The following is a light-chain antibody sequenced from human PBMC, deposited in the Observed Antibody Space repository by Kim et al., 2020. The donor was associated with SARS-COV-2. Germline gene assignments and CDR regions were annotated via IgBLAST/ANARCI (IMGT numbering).Light chain of an antibody. CDR2: DAS. Sequence: EIQMTQSPSTLSASVGDRVTITCRASQSISIWLAWYQQKPGKAPKLLIYDASSLESGVPSRFSGSGSGTEFTLTISSLQPDDFATYFCQQYNSYPRTFGQGTKVDIK. V-gene: IGKV1-5*01. J-gene: IGKJ1*01. CDR3: QQYNSYPRT. CDR1: QSISIW.